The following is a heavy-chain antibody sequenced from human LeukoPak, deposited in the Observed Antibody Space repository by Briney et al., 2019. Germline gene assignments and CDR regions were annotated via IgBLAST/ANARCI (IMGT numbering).Heavy chain of an antibody. CDR2: ISDSGDGT. CDR3: ARATGNWFDP. Sequence: PGGSLRLSCAASGFTFRTYAMSWVRQAPGKGLEWVSGISDSGDGTYYAESVKGRFTISRDNSKNTLYLQMNSLRAEDTAVYYCARATGNWFDPWGQGTLVTVSS. J-gene: IGHJ5*02. CDR1: GFTFRTYA. D-gene: IGHD5-12*01. V-gene: IGHV3-23*01.